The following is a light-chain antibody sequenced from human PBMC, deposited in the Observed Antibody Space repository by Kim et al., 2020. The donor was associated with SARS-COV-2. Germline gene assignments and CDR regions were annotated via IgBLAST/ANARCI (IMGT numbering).Light chain of an antibody. V-gene: IGLV1-40*01. Sequence: DTDACTGSRSNIGAGYDGHWYQQLPGTAPKHLIYGNSNRPSGVPDRVSGSKSGTSASLAITGLQAEDEADYYCQSYDSSLSGSGVFGTGTKVTVL. CDR1: RSNIGAGYD. CDR2: GNS. J-gene: IGLJ1*01. CDR3: QSYDSSLSGSGV.